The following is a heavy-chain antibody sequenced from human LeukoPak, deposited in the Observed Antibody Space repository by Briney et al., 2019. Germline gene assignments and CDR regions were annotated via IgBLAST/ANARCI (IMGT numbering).Heavy chain of an antibody. D-gene: IGHD1-14*01. J-gene: IGHJ5*02. V-gene: IGHV3-30*02. Sequence: GGSLRLSPAASGFTNSSYSMHWDSQDKGKGLEMEAFIRYYRSNKYYADSVKGRFTISRDNSKNTLYLQMNSLRAEDTAVYYCAKDTTPPKAGFDPWGQGTLVTVSS. CDR2: IRYYRSNK. CDR1: GFTNSSYS. CDR3: AKDTTPPKAGFDP.